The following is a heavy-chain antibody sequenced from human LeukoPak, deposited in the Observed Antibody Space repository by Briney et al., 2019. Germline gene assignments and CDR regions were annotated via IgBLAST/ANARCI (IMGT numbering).Heavy chain of an antibody. D-gene: IGHD5-12*01. Sequence: GGSLRLSCAASGFTFSSYAMSWVRQAPGKGLEWVSAFSGSGGSTYYADSVKGRFTISRDNSKNTLYLQMNSLRAEDTAVYYCAKDRGYSGYDYVFDYWGQGTLVTVSS. CDR2: FSGSGGST. CDR1: GFTFSSYA. V-gene: IGHV3-23*01. J-gene: IGHJ4*02. CDR3: AKDRGYSGYDYVFDY.